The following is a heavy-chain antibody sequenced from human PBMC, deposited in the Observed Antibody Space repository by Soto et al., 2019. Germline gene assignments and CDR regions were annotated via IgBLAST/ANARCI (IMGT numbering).Heavy chain of an antibody. J-gene: IGHJ3*02. D-gene: IGHD3-10*01. Sequence: QVQLVQSGAEVKKPGASVKVSCKASGYSCTSYDINWVRQATGQGLEGMGWSSPNSGNTVYAQKFQGRVTMTRNTSISTAYVELSSLRSEDTAVYYCAREVRGGAFDIWGQGTMVTVSS. CDR2: SSPNSGNT. CDR1: GYSCTSYD. CDR3: AREVRGGAFDI. V-gene: IGHV1-8*01.